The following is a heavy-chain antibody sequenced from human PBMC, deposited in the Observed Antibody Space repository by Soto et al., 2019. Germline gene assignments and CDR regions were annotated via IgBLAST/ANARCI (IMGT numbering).Heavy chain of an antibody. CDR3: ARESMVRGVPYYYYYGMDV. D-gene: IGHD3-10*01. CDR2: IYYSGST. V-gene: IGHV4-31*03. CDR1: GGSISSGGYY. Sequence: SETLSLTCTVSGGSISSGGYYWSWIRQHPGKGLEWIGYIYYSGSTYYNPSLKSRVTISVDTSKNQLSLKLSSVTAADTAVYYCARESMVRGVPYYYYYGMDVWGQGTTVTVSS. J-gene: IGHJ6*02.